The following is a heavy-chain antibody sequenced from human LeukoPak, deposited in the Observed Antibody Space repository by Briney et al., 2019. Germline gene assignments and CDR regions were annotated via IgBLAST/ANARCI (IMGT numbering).Heavy chain of an antibody. CDR1: GYDFTSVG. CDR2: ISPYNGNT. D-gene: IGHD6-19*01. J-gene: IGHJ4*02. Sequence: GASVKVSCKASGYDFTSVGITWVRQAPGQGLEWMAWISPYNGNTRYVQKLQGRVTMTTDTSTSTAYMELRSLRFDDTAVYYCARAGSGSGWYFDYWGQGTLVTVSS. V-gene: IGHV1-18*01. CDR3: ARAGSGSGWYFDY.